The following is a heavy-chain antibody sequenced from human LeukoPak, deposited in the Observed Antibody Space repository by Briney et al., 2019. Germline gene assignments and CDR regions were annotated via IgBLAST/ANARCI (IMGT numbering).Heavy chain of an antibody. V-gene: IGHV4-34*01. CDR2: INHSGST. D-gene: IGHD2-15*01. CDR3: ARVPCSGGSCYSFDP. CDR1: GGSFSGYY. Sequence: SETLSLTCAVYGGSFSGYYWSWIRQPPGKGLEWIGEINHSGSTYYNPSLKSRVTISVDTSKNQFSLKLSSVTAADTAVYYCARVPCSGGSCYSFDPWGQGTLVTVSS. J-gene: IGHJ5*02.